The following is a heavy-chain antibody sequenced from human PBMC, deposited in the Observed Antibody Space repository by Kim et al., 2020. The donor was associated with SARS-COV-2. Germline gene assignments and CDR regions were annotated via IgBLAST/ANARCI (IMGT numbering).Heavy chain of an antibody. CDR2: INHSGST. D-gene: IGHD5-12*01. J-gene: IGHJ4*02. CDR1: GGSFSGYY. V-gene: IGHV4-34*01. Sequence: SETLSLTCAVYGGSFSGYYWSWIRQPPGKGLEWIGEINHSGSTNYNPSLKSRVTISVDTSKNQFSLKLSSVTAADTAVYYCARCGVATNYYFDYWGQGTL. CDR3: ARCGVATNYYFDY.